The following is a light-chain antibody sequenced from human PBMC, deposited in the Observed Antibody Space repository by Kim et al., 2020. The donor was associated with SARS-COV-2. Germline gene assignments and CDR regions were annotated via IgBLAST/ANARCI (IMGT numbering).Light chain of an antibody. Sequence: DIQMTQSPSTLSASVGDRVTITCRASQSISNWLAWYQQKPGKAPKLLIYNASNLQSGVPSRFSGSGSGTEFSLTISSLQPDDFATYYCQQYNSYPLTFGEGTKVDIK. J-gene: IGKJ4*01. CDR2: NAS. CDR3: QQYNSYPLT. V-gene: IGKV1-5*03. CDR1: QSISNW.